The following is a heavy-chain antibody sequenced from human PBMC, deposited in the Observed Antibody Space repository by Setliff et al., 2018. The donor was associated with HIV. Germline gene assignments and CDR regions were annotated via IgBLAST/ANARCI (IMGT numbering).Heavy chain of an antibody. Sequence: PGESLKISCKGSGYSFTSYWIGWVRQMPGKGLEWMGIIYPGDSDTRYSPSFQDQVTISADKSISTAYLQWSSLKASDTAMYYCARLPYYDILTGRGSYYYMDVWGKGTTVTVSS. D-gene: IGHD3-9*01. CDR1: GYSFTSYW. CDR2: IYPGDSDT. V-gene: IGHV5-51*01. J-gene: IGHJ6*03. CDR3: ARLPYYDILTGRGSYYYMDV.